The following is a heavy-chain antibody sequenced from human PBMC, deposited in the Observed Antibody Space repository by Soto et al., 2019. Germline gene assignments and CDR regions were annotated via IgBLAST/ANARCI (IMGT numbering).Heavy chain of an antibody. CDR1: GFTFSSYA. V-gene: IGHV3-23*01. J-gene: IGHJ4*02. CDR3: AKDDSGRYFDS. Sequence: EVRLLESGGDLVQPGGSLRLSCAASGFTFSSYAMSWVRQAPGKGLEWVSTVSGSGDNTYYADSVKGRFTISRDTSKNTLYMQMTSLRAEDTAVYYCAKDDSGRYFDSCGQGTLVTVSS. CDR2: VSGSGDNT. D-gene: IGHD6-19*01.